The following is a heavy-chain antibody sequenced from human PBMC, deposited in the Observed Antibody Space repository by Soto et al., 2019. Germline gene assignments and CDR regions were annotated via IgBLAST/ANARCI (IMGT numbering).Heavy chain of an antibody. D-gene: IGHD6-19*01. Sequence: GGSLRLSCEVFGFTFDTYGMSWVRQAPGKGLEWVAAITGRGDRTDYADSVKGRFTISRDNSNNTLYLEMNSLRAEDTAVYYCAKDWGSGWFRAYFDYWGQGTLVTVSS. J-gene: IGHJ4*02. CDR3: AKDWGSGWFRAYFDY. CDR2: ITGRGDRT. CDR1: GFTFDTYG. V-gene: IGHV3-23*01.